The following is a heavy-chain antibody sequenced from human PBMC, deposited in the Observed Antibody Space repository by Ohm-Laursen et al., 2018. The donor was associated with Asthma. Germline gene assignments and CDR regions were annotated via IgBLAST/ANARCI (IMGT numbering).Heavy chain of an antibody. Sequence: SLRLSCSAAGFIFNNDFMSWIRQAPGKGLEWVSYTSGTGSVIYYADSVKGRFTISWDDAKNSLYLQMNSLRVDDTAVYYCATLGDSSITQWGQGTTVIVSS. CDR1: GFIFNNDF. CDR3: ATLGDSSITQ. J-gene: IGHJ3*01. CDR2: TSGTGSVI. D-gene: IGHD3-16*01. V-gene: IGHV3-11*01.